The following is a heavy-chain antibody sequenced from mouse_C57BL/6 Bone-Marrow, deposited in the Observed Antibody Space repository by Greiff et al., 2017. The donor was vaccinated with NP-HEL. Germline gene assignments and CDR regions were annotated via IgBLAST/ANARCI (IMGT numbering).Heavy chain of an antibody. CDR1: GFTFSDFY. V-gene: IGHV7-1*01. D-gene: IGHD2-2*01. CDR2: SRNKANDYTT. CDR3: ARDAYYGYDYAMDY. Sequence: EVKLMESGGGLVQSGRSLRLSCATSGFTFSDFYMEWVRQAPGKGLEWIAASRNKANDYTTEYSASVKGRFIVSRDTSQSILYLQMNDLRAEDTAIYDGARDAYYGYDYAMDYWGQGTSVTVSS. J-gene: IGHJ4*01.